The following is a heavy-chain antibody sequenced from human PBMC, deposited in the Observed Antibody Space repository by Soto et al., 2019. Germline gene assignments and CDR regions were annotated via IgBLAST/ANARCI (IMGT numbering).Heavy chain of an antibody. CDR1: GFTFSSYS. J-gene: IGHJ5*02. V-gene: IGHV3-21*01. CDR3: ARGPPYYDFWSGSP. Sequence: EVQLVESGGGLVKPGGSLRLSCAASGFTFSSYSMNWVRQAPGKGLEWVSSISSSSSYIYYADSMKGRFTISRDNAKNSLYLQMNSLRAEDTAVYYCARGPPYYDFWSGSPWGQGTLVTVSS. D-gene: IGHD3-3*01. CDR2: ISSSSSYI.